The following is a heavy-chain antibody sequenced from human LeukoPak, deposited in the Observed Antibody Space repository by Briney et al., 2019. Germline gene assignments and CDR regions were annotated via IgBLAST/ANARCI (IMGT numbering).Heavy chain of an antibody. V-gene: IGHV1-69*13. CDR3: ARVLGYCSSTSCSAPYFDY. D-gene: IGHD2-2*01. J-gene: IGHJ4*02. CDR2: IIPIFGPA. CDR1: GGTFSSYA. Sequence: ASVKVSCKASGGTFSSYAISWVRQAPGQGLEWMGGIIPIFGPANYAQKFQGGVMITADESTSTAYMELSSLRSEDTAVYYCARVLGYCSSTSCSAPYFDYWGQGTLVTVSS.